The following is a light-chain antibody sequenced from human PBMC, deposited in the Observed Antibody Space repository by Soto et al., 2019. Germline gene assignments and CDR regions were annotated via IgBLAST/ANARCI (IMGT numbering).Light chain of an antibody. J-gene: IGKJ4*01. V-gene: IGKV3-11*01. CDR1: QSVRSY. CDR3: QQRSNWPPLT. CDR2: DAS. Sequence: EMVLTQSPATLSLSPGERATHSCRASQSVRSYLAWYQQKPGQAPRLLIYDASNRATGIPARFSGSGSGTDFTLTISSLEPEDFAVYYCQQRSNWPPLTFGGGTKVEIK.